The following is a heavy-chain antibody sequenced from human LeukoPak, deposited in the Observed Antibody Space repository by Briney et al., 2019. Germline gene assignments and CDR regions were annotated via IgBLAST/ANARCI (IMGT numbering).Heavy chain of an antibody. J-gene: IGHJ6*03. Sequence: AGGSLRLSCAASGFTFSSFAMGWVRQSPGKGLEWLSTINGGGNNTFYSDSVKGRFTISRDNSKNTLYLHMDSLRPDDTATYYCTKELHVAVAVADYYYFYMDVWGRGTAVTVSS. CDR3: TKELHVAVAVADYYYFYMDV. CDR2: INGGGNNT. D-gene: IGHD6-19*01. CDR1: GFTFSSFA. V-gene: IGHV3-23*01.